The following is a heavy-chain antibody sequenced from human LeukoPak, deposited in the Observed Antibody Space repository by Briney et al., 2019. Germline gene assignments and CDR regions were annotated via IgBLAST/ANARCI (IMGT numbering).Heavy chain of an antibody. Sequence: GASVKVSCKASGGTFSSYAISWVRQAPGQGLEWMGGIIPIFGTANYAQKFQGRVTITADESTSIGYMELSSLRSDDTAVYYCARDSSGYSSGWYPDYWGQGTLVTVSS. CDR2: IIPIFGTA. CDR1: GGTFSSYA. V-gene: IGHV1-69*13. CDR3: ARDSSGYSSGWYPDY. D-gene: IGHD6-19*01. J-gene: IGHJ4*02.